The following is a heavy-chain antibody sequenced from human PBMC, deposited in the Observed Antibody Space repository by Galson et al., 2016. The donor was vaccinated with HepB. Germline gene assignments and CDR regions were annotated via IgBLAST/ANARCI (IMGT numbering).Heavy chain of an antibody. J-gene: IGHJ4*02. V-gene: IGHV4-30-2*01. CDR1: GDSLTSGSYS. D-gene: IGHD2-8*02. CDR3: TRGPGLVRAYGESISYFDN. Sequence: TLSLTCAVSGDSLTSGSYSWSWIRQPPGKGLEWIGHVLKSGATYYNPSLKSRVTISLDRSRNHFSLRLSSVTAADTAMYFCTRGPGLVRAYGESISYFDNWGQGTPVTVSS. CDR2: VLKSGAT.